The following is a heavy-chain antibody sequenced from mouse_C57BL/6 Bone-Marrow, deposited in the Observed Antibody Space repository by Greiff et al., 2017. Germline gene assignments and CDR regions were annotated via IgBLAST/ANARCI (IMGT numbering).Heavy chain of an antibody. CDR1: GFTFSSYG. Sequence: EVKLVDSGGDLVKPGGSLKLSCAASGFTFSSYGMSWVRQTPDKRLEWVATISSGGSYTYYPDSVKGRFTISRDNAKNTLYLQMSSLKSEDTAMYYCARHYDYAWFAYWGQGTLVTVSA. V-gene: IGHV5-6*01. J-gene: IGHJ3*01. D-gene: IGHD2-4*01. CDR3: ARHYDYAWFAY. CDR2: ISSGGSYT.